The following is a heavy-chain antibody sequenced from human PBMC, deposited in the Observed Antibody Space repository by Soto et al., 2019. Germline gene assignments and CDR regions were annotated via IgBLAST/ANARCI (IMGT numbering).Heavy chain of an antibody. CDR2: ISAYNGNT. D-gene: IGHD3-9*01. Sequence: ASVKVSCKASGYTFTSYGISWVRRAPGQGLEWMGWISAYNGNTNYAQKLQGRVTMTTDTSTSTAYMELRSLRSDDTAVYYCARAPSNYDILTGYYGGFDYWGQGTRVTVSS. J-gene: IGHJ4*02. V-gene: IGHV1-18*04. CDR3: ARAPSNYDILTGYYGGFDY. CDR1: GYTFTSYG.